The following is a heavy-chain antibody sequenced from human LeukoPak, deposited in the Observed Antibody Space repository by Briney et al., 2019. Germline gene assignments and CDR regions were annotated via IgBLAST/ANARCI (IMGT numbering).Heavy chain of an antibody. CDR2: IYYSGST. V-gene: IGHV4-61*01. CDR3: ARTTYYYGVDI. J-gene: IGHJ3*02. Sequence: SETLSLTCTVSGGSISSGSYYWSWIRQPPGKGLEWIGYIYYSGSTNYNPSLKSRVTISVDTSKNQFSLKLSSVTAADTAVYYCARTTYYYGVDIWGQGTMVTVSS. D-gene: IGHD3-10*01. CDR1: GGSISSGSYY.